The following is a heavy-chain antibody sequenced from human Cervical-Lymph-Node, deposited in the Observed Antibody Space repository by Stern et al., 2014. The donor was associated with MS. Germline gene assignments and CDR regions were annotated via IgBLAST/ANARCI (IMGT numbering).Heavy chain of an antibody. D-gene: IGHD2-21*02. J-gene: IGHJ6*02. CDR1: GYTFINYY. CDR2: INTLGGST. CDR3: AREYVEASGVGYLYYGLDV. V-gene: IGHV1-46*01. Sequence: QVQLGQSGAEVKKPGASVKVSCKASGYTFINYYMHWVRQAPGHGLEWMGIINTLGGSTDYTQKFQGRLTMTRDTYTTTVSMELSGLRPEDTAVYYCAREYVEASGVGYLYYGLDVWGQGTTVIVSS.